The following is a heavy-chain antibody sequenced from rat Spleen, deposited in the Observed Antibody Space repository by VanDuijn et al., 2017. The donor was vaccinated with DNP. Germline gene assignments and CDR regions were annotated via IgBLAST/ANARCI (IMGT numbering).Heavy chain of an antibody. Sequence: EVQLVESGGGLVQPGRSLKLSCAASGFSFSDHNMAWVRQAPKKGLEWVATITHDDSSTYYRDSVKGRFTISRDNANHTLYLQMDSLRSEDTATYYCATRDEGWGQGVMVTVSS. CDR2: ITHDDSST. CDR1: GFSFSDHN. D-gene: IGHD1-11*01. V-gene: IGHV5-7*01. CDR3: ATRDEG. J-gene: IGHJ2*01.